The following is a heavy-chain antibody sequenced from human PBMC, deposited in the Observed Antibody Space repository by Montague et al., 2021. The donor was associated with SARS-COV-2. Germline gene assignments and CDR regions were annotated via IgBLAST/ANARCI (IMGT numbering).Heavy chain of an antibody. D-gene: IGHD6-13*01. V-gene: IGHV4-61*08. Sequence: ETLSLTCTVSGGSVSSGGYYWSWIRQPPGKGLEWIGYIYYSGSXXXNXXXKSRVTISLDTSKNQFSLKLTSVTAADTAVYYCARVSLAAAATRSDYWGQGTLVTVSS. CDR2: IYYSGSX. CDR3: ARVSLAAAATRSDY. CDR1: GGSVSSGGYY. J-gene: IGHJ4*02.